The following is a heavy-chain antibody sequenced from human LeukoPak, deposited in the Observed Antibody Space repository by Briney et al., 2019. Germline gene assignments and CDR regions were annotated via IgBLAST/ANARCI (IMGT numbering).Heavy chain of an antibody. CDR3: ARAPTANDAFDI. Sequence: GGSLRLSCAASGFTFSTYSMNWVRQAPGKGLEWVSYISAGGSTIYYADSVKGRFTISRDNSKNTLYLQMNSLRAEDTAVYYCARAPTANDAFDIWGQGTMVTVSS. CDR2: ISAGGSTI. J-gene: IGHJ3*02. V-gene: IGHV3-48*01. CDR1: GFTFSTYS.